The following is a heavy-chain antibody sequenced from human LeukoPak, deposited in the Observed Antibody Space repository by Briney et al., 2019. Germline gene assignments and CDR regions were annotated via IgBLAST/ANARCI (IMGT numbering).Heavy chain of an antibody. CDR3: ARAGYSSSWYRGLNNWFDP. V-gene: IGHV6-1*01. Sequence: SQTLSLTCAISGDSVSSNSAAWNWIRQSPSRGLEWLGRTYYRSKWYNDYAVSVKSRITINPDTSKNQFSLQLNSVTPEDTAVYYCARAGYSSSWYRGLNNWFDPWGQGTLVTVSS. CDR2: TYYRSKWYN. J-gene: IGHJ5*02. D-gene: IGHD6-13*01. CDR1: GDSVSSNSAA.